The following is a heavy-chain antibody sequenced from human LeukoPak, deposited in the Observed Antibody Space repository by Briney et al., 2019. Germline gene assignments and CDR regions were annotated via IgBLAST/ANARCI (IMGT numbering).Heavy chain of an antibody. CDR3: ARALHIVAPRGDDAFDI. J-gene: IGHJ3*02. D-gene: IGHD5-12*01. V-gene: IGHV1-2*02. CDR2: INPNSGGT. CDR1: GYTFTGYY. Sequence: ASVKVSCTASGYTFTGYYIHWVRQAPGQGLEWMGWINPNSGGTNYAQKFQGRVTMTRDTSITTAYMELSRLRSDDTAVYYCARALHIVAPRGDDAFDIWGQGTMVTVSS.